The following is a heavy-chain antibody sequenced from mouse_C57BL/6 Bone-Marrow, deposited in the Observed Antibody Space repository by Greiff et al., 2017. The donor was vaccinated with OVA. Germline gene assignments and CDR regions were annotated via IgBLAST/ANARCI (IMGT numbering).Heavy chain of an antibody. V-gene: IGHV1-53*01. Sequence: QVQLQQPGTELVKPGASVKLSCKASGYTFTSYWMHWVKQRPGQGLEWIGNINPSNGGTNYNEKFKSKATLTVDKSSSTAYMQLIRLTSEDSAVYYCARGVLRGRSLYYYAMEYWGQGTSVTVSS. CDR2: INPSNGGT. D-gene: IGHD1-1*01. CDR3: ARGVLRGRSLYYYAMEY. J-gene: IGHJ4*01. CDR1: GYTFTSYW.